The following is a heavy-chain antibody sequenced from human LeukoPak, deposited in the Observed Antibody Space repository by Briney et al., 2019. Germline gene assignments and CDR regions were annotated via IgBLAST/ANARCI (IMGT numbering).Heavy chain of an antibody. V-gene: IGHV3-30-3*01. CDR2: ISYDGSNE. CDR3: ARVGYYSSGPFSYFDY. CDR1: GFTFGDYA. Sequence: GGSLRLSCTASGFTFGDYAMSWFRQAPGKGLEWVAVISYDGSNEYYAESVKGRFTISRDSSENTLYLEMNSLRVEDTAVYYCARVGYYSSGPFSYFDYWGQGTLVTVSS. J-gene: IGHJ4*02. D-gene: IGHD3-10*01.